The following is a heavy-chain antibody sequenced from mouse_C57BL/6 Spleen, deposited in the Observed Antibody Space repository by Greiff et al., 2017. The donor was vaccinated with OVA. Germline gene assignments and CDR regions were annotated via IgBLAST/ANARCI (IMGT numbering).Heavy chain of an antibody. CDR1: GYTFTSYW. CDR3: SITTVVGRWFAY. V-gene: IGHV1-53*01. D-gene: IGHD1-1*01. CDR2: INPSNGGT. J-gene: IGHJ3*01. Sequence: QVQLQQPGPELVKPGASVKMSCKASGYTFTSYWMHWVKQRPGQGLEWIGHINPSNGGTNYNEKFKSKATLTVDKSSSTAYMQLSSLTSEDSAVYYCSITTVVGRWFAYWGQGTLVTVSA.